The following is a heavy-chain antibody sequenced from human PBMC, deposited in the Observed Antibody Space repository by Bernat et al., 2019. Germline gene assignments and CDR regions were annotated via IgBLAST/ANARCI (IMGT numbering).Heavy chain of an antibody. CDR2: ISGSGGST. CDR3: AKGEASSLRYFLVAPVY. Sequence: EVQLLESGGGLVQPGGSLRLSCAASGFTFSSYAMSWVRQAPGKGLEWVSAISGSGGSTYYADSVKGRFTISRDNSKNTLYLQMNSLRAEDTAVYYCAKGEASSLRYFLVAPVYWGQGTLVTVSS. J-gene: IGHJ4*02. V-gene: IGHV3-23*01. D-gene: IGHD3-9*01. CDR1: GFTFSSYA.